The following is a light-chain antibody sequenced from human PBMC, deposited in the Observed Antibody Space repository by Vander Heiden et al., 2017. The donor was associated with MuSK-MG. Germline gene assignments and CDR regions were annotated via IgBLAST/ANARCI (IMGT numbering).Light chain of an antibody. J-gene: IGKJ5*01. CDR2: DAS. CDR3: QQRSNWPPIT. V-gene: IGKV3-11*01. CDR1: QSVSSY. Sequence: EIVLTQSPATLSLSPGERATLSCRASQSVSSYLAWYQQKPGQAPRLLIYDASNRATGIPARFSGSGYGTDFTLTISSREPEDFAVYYCQQRSNWPPITFGQGTPMEIK.